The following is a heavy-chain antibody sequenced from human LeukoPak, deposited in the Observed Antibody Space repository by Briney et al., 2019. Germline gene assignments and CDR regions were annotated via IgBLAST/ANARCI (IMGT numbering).Heavy chain of an antibody. CDR2: INSDGSST. D-gene: IGHD3-22*01. Sequence: PGGSLRLSCAASGFTFSGYWMHWVRQAPGKGLVWVSRINSDGSSTRNADSVKGRFTISRDNAKNSLYLQMNSLRAEDTAVYYCARNSYYYDSSFDYWGQGTLVTVSS. J-gene: IGHJ4*02. CDR1: GFTFSGYW. CDR3: ARNSYYYDSSFDY. V-gene: IGHV3-74*01.